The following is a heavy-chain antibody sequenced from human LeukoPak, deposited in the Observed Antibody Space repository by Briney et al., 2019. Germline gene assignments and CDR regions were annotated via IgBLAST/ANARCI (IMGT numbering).Heavy chain of an antibody. CDR2: ISSSGSTI. J-gene: IGHJ4*02. D-gene: IGHD6-6*01. CDR1: GFTFSDYY. Sequence: GGSLRLSCAAYGFTFSDYYISWIRQAPGKGLEWVSYISSSGSTIYYADSVKGRFTISRDNAKNSLHLQMNSLRAEDTAVYYCARFSRSSGGFDYWGQGTLVTVSS. CDR3: ARFSRSSGGFDY. V-gene: IGHV3-11*04.